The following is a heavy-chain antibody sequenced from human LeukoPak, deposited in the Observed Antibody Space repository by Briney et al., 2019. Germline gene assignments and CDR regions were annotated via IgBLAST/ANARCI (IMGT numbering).Heavy chain of an antibody. CDR2: ICSSGTT. D-gene: IGHD2-15*01. V-gene: IGHV3-23*01. CDR3: ARGSDGSCYSATGD. CDR1: GFTFSNYA. J-gene: IGHJ4*02. Sequence: PEGSLRLSCATSGFTFSNYALSWVRQAPGKGLEWVSSICSSGTTYYADSVKGRFTISRDNSKTTLYLQMNSLRAEDTATYYCARGSDGSCYSATGDWGQGTLVTVSS.